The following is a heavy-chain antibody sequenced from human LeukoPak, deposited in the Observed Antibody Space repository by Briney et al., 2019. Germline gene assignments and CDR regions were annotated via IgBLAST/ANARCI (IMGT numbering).Heavy chain of an antibody. CDR3: ASGGLLPKGFDY. CDR2: ISSSSSYI. D-gene: IGHD3-22*01. CDR1: GFTFSSYA. V-gene: IGHV3-21*01. Sequence: GGSLRLSCAGSGFTFSSYAMIWVRQAPGKGLEWVSSISSSSSYIYYADSVKGRFTISRDNAKNSLYLQMNSLRAEDTAVYYCASGGLLPKGFDYWGQGTLVTVSS. J-gene: IGHJ4*02.